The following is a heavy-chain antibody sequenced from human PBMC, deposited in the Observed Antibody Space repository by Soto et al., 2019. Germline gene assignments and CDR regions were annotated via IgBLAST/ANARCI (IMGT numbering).Heavy chain of an antibody. D-gene: IGHD2-2*01. CDR2: IIPIFGTA. V-gene: IGHV1-69*13. Sequence: SVKVSCKASGGTFSSYAISWVRQAPGQGLEWMGGIIPIFGTANYAQKFQGRVTITADESTSTAYMELSSLRSEDTAVYHCARGGVVRWGYNWFDPWGQGTLVTVSS. J-gene: IGHJ5*02. CDR3: ARGGVVRWGYNWFDP. CDR1: GGTFSSYA.